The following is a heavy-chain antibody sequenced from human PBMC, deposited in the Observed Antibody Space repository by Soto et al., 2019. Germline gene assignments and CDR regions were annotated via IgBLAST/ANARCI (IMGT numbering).Heavy chain of an antibody. V-gene: IGHV3-7*01. CDR1: GFTFSSNW. CDR3: AIESYITIFGVVTQYNWFDP. Sequence: EVQLVESGGGSVQPGGSLRLSCAASGFTFSSNWMSWVRQATGQGLESVANIEQDGSEKYYVNSVKGRFTSSRDNAKNSLYLHMTNLRAEDTAVYYCAIESYITIFGVVTQYNWFDPWGQGTVVTVSS. CDR2: IEQDGSEK. D-gene: IGHD3-3*01. J-gene: IGHJ5*02.